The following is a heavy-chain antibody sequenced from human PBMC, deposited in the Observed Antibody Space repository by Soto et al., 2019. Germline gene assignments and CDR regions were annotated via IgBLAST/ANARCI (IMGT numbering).Heavy chain of an antibody. CDR3: ARGGLKSCSGGGCYSYYYYCMDV. Sequence: SETLSLTCAVYGGSFSGYYWSWIRQPPGKGLEWIGEINHSGSTNYNPSLRSRVTISVDTSKNMFSLKLSSWTAAVTAVYYCARGGLKSCSGGGCYSYYYYCMDVWGQGTTVTVSS. V-gene: IGHV4-34*01. CDR1: GGSFSGYY. J-gene: IGHJ6*02. CDR2: INHSGST. D-gene: IGHD2-15*01.